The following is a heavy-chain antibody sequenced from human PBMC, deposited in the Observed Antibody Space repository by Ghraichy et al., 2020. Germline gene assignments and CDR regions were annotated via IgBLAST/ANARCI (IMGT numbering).Heavy chain of an antibody. D-gene: IGHD2-21*02. CDR3: ARISISYCGGDCYPGALQH. Sequence: SGPTLVKPTETLTLTCTVSGFSLSNARMGVSWIRQPPGKALEWLAHIFSNDEKSYSTSLKSRLTISKDTSKSQVVLTMTNMDPVDTATYYCARISISYCGGDCYPGALQHWGQGTLVTVSS. J-gene: IGHJ1*01. CDR1: GFSLSNARMG. CDR2: IFSNDEK. V-gene: IGHV2-26*01.